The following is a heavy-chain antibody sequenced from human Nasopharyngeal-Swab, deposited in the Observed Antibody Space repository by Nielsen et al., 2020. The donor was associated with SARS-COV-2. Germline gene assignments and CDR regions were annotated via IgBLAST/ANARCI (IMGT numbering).Heavy chain of an antibody. Sequence: SETLSLTCTVSGGSISGYYWSWIRQPPGKGLEWIGYIYYSGSTNYNPSLKSRVTISVDTSKNQFSLKLSSVTAADTAVYYCAREGDAFDIWGQGTMGTVSS. V-gene: IGHV4-59*13. CDR1: GGSISGYY. CDR2: IYYSGST. J-gene: IGHJ3*02. CDR3: AREGDAFDI.